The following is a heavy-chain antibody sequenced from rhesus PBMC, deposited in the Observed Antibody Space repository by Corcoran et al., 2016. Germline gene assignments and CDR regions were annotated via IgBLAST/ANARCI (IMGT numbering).Heavy chain of an antibody. Sequence: QVQLKESGTGRVKLSETLSLTCSVSCDSITSGYARRWISQSPGKGLEWIGYIGCYYNPSLKSRVTISKATSKNQFSLNLTSVTAADTAVYYCASGLNYGAPNFGLDSWGQGVVVTVSS. D-gene: IGHD1-26*01. CDR2: IGC. CDR3: ASGLNYGAPNFGLDS. CDR1: CDSITSGYA. J-gene: IGHJ6*01. V-gene: IGHV4-127*01.